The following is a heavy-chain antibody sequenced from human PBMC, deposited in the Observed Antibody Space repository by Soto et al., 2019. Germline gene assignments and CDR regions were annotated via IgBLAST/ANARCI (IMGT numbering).Heavy chain of an antibody. CDR1: GFKITRAA. D-gene: IGHD6-25*01. Sequence: GASVKVSCKASGFKITRAAVQWVRQARGQRHKWIGWIVVGSGNTNYAQKFQERVTITRDMYTSTAYMELRRLGSEDTAGYYCAADPGYSSVLSPAHYSHYSIHVSGQPLTVTLSS. V-gene: IGHV1-58*01. J-gene: IGHJ6*02. CDR3: AADPGYSSVLSPAHYSHYSIHV. CDR2: IVVGSGNT.